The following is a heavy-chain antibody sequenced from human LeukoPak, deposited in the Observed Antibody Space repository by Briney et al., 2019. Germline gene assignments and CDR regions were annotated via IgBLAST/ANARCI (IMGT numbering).Heavy chain of an antibody. Sequence: SETLSLTCTASGRSISSYSWSWIRQPPGKGLEWIGYIYYSGSTNYNPSLKSRVTISVDTSKNQFSLKLSSVTAADTAVYYCARGFGESNWFDPWGQGTLVTVSS. D-gene: IGHD3-10*01. CDR1: GRSISSYS. CDR3: ARGFGESNWFDP. V-gene: IGHV4-59*01. CDR2: IYYSGST. J-gene: IGHJ5*02.